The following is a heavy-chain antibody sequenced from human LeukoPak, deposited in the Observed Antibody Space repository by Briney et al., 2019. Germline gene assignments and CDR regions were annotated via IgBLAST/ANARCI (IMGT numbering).Heavy chain of an antibody. CDR1: GFTFSSYG. J-gene: IGHJ4*02. D-gene: IGHD6-19*01. CDR2: ISYDGSNK. Sequence: HPGRSLRLSCAASGFTFSSYGMHWVRQAPGKGLEWVAVISYDGSNKYYADSVKGRFTISRDNSKNTLYLQMNSLRAEDTAVYYCAKDLGWSYFDYWGQGTLVIVSS. CDR3: AKDLGWSYFDY. V-gene: IGHV3-30*18.